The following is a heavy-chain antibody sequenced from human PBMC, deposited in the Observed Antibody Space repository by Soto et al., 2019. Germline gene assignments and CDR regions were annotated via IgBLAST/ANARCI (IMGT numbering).Heavy chain of an antibody. CDR1: GGTFSSYA. CDR2: IXXIXGXX. Sequence: SVKVSCKASGGTFSSYAISLVRQAPGQGLXWMXGIXXIXGXXXYXXXFQGRVTITADESTSTAYMELSSLRSEDTAVYYCARDHYYYYGMDVWGQGTTVTVSS. CDR3: ARDHYYYYGMDV. J-gene: IGHJ6*02. V-gene: IGHV1-69*13.